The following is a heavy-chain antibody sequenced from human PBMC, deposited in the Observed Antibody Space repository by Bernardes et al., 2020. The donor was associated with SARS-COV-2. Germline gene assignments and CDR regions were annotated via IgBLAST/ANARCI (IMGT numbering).Heavy chain of an antibody. D-gene: IGHD2-15*01. CDR3: ARDVRDATYSKYFGMDV. CDR1: GFSLSDSS. J-gene: IGHJ6*02. V-gene: IGHV3-21*04. CDR2: MTVSRGYI. Sequence: GGSLRLSCAASGFSLSDSSINWVRQAPGKGLEWVSSMTVSRGYIYYADSVKGRFTISRDSAENSLSLQMNSLRAEDTAVYYCARDVRDATYSKYFGMDVWGPGTTVTVSS.